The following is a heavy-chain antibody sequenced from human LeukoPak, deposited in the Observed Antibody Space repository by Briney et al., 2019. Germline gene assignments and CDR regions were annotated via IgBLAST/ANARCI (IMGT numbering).Heavy chain of an antibody. CDR2: ISYDGSNK. Sequence: GSLRLSCAASGFTFSSYGMHWVRQAPGKGLEWVAVISYDGSNKYYADSVKGRFTISRDNSKNTLYLQMNSLRAEDTAVYYCAKPLVAAAGSFDYWGQGTLVTVSS. CDR1: GFTFSSYG. CDR3: AKPLVAAAGSFDY. D-gene: IGHD6-13*01. J-gene: IGHJ4*02. V-gene: IGHV3-30*18.